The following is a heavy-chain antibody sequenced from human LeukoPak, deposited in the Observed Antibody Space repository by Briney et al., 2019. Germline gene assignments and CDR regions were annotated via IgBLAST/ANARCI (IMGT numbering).Heavy chain of an antibody. D-gene: IGHD2/OR15-2a*01. CDR1: GFSFSTSE. CDR2: ISSGSSTI. J-gene: IGHJ3*02. V-gene: IGHV3-48*03. Sequence: GRSLRLSCAASGFSFSTSEMNWVRQAPGKGLEWVSFISSGSSTIYYADSVKGRFTISRDNAKNSLYLQMNSLRAEDTALYYCARENITGDALDMWGQGTMVIVSS. CDR3: ARENITGDALDM.